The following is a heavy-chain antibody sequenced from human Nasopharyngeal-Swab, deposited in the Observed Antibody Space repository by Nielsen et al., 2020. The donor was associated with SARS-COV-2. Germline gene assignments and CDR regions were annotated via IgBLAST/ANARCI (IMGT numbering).Heavy chain of an antibody. V-gene: IGHV3-73*01. J-gene: IGHJ4*02. CDR1: GFIFSASA. CDR3: TTDFYFDY. CDR2: IGDKDHNYAT. Sequence: GESLKTSRAASGFIFSASAIHWVRQASGKGLEWAGRIGDKDHNYATTYGASVQGRFTISRDDSKNTAFLQMDSLKTEDTALYYCTTDFYFDYWGQGTLVTVSS.